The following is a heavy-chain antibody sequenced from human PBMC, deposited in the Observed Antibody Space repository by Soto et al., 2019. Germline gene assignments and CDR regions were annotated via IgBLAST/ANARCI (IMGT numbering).Heavy chain of an antibody. CDR3: AKGQVLRFLEWTHPHYYYGMDV. Sequence: SETLSLTCAVYGGSFSGYYWSWIRQPPGKGLEWIGEINHSGSTNYNPSLKSRVTISVDTSKNQFSLKLSSVTAADTAVYYCAKGQVLRFLEWTHPHYYYGMDVWGQGTTVTVSS. V-gene: IGHV4-34*01. J-gene: IGHJ6*02. CDR1: GGSFSGYY. CDR2: INHSGST. D-gene: IGHD3-3*01.